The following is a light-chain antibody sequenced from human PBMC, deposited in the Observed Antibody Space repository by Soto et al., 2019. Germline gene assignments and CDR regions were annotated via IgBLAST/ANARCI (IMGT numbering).Light chain of an antibody. CDR1: QSINTY. CDR3: PQSYTTPPFT. Sequence: DIQMTQSPSSLSASVGDRVTITCRASQSINTYLNWYQQKPGKAPKFLIHAASSLQSGVPSRFSGSRSGTFFTLTIRSLQPEDVATYYCPQSYTTPPFTFGQGTKLEIK. CDR2: AAS. V-gene: IGKV1-39*01. J-gene: IGKJ2*01.